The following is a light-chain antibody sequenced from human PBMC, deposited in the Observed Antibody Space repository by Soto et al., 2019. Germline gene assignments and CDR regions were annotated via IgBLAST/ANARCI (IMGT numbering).Light chain of an antibody. J-gene: IGLJ1*01. V-gene: IGLV2-8*01. CDR2: EVN. Sequence: QSVLTQPPSASGSPGQSVAISCTGTSSDVGGYNYVSWYQQHPGKAPKLMIYEVNKWPSGVPDRFSGSKSGNTASLTVSGLQAEAEADYYCSSYAGSSNVFGTGTKLTVL. CDR1: SSDVGGYNY. CDR3: SSYAGSSNV.